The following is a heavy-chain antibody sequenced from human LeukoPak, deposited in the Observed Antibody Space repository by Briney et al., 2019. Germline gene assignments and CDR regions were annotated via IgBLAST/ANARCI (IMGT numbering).Heavy chain of an antibody. CDR1: GGSICSYY. J-gene: IGHJ4*02. CDR3: ARDLTDYYELDY. Sequence: SETLSLTCTVSGGSICSYYWNWIRQPAGKGLEWIGRIYTSGSTNYNPSLKSRVTMSVDTSKNQFSLNLISVTAADTAVYYCARDLTDYYELDYWGQGTLVTVSS. V-gene: IGHV4-4*07. CDR2: IYTSGST. D-gene: IGHD3-22*01.